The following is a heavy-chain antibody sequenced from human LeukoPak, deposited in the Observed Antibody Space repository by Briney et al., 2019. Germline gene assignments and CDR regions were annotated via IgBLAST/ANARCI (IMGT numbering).Heavy chain of an antibody. CDR3: ARGGKATVVTM. Sequence: SETLSLTFTVSGGSLNRYYWSWIRQPAGKGLEWIGRIYSSGSTNYNPSLKSRVSMSVDTSKNQFSLKLTSVTAADTAVYYCARGGKATVVTMWGQGILVTVSS. CDR1: GGSLNRYY. CDR2: IYSSGST. J-gene: IGHJ4*02. D-gene: IGHD4-23*01. V-gene: IGHV4-4*07.